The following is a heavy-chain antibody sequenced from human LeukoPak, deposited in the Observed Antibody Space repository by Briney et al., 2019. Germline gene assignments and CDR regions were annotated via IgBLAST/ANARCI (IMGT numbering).Heavy chain of an antibody. V-gene: IGHV4-38-2*02. CDR2: IYDSGTT. J-gene: IGHJ6*03. CDR1: GYSVIGPYY. Sequence: PSETLSLTCTVSGYSVIGPYYWGWIRQPPGRGLEWIGTIYDSGTTYYNPSLKSPVTISIGTSTTQFSLNLSSVTDADTAVYYCARHQYYDSRGSHYYSYYYMDVWGKGTTVTVSS. CDR3: ARHQYYDSRGSHYYSYYYMDV. D-gene: IGHD3-22*01.